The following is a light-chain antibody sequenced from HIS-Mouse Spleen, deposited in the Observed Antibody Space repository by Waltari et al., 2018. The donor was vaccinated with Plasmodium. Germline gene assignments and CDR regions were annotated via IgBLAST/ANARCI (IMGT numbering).Light chain of an antibody. CDR3: QQYNNWSFT. Sequence: EIVMTQSPATLSVSPGERATPTCRASQSVSSNLAWYQQKPGQAPRLLIHGASTRAHGIPARVRRSGSVTEFTLTIRSLQSEDFAVYYCQQYNNWSFTFGPGTKVDIK. CDR1: QSVSSN. CDR2: GAS. V-gene: IGKV3-15*01. J-gene: IGKJ3*01.